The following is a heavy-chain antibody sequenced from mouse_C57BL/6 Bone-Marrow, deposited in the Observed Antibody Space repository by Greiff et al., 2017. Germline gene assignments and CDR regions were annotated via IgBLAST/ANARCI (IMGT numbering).Heavy chain of an antibody. Sequence: QVQLQQSGAELVKPGASVKLSCKASGYTFTEYTIHWVKQRSGQGLEWIGWLYPGSGSIKYNEKFKDKATLTADKSSSTVYMELSRLTSEDSAVYFGARHEDRPYSTVYAMDDWGQGTSVTVSS. J-gene: IGHJ4*01. V-gene: IGHV1-62-2*01. CDR1: GYTFTEYT. CDR2: LYPGSGSI. D-gene: IGHD2-5*01. CDR3: ARHEDRPYSTVYAMDD.